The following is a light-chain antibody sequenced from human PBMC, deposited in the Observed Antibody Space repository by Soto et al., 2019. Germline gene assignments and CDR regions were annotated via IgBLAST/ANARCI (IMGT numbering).Light chain of an antibody. V-gene: IGKV3-20*01. CDR2: GAS. CDR3: QQYGSSPLT. CDR1: QSISSSY. J-gene: IGKJ1*01. Sequence: EIVLTQSPGTLSLSPVEIATLSFRASQSISSSYLAWYQQKPGQAPRLLIYGASSRATGIPDRFSGSGSGTDFTLTISRLEPEDFALYYCQQYGSSPLTFGQGTKVDIK.